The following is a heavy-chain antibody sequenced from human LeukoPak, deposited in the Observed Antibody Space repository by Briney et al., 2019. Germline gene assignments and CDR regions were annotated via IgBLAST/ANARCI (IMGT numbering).Heavy chain of an antibody. Sequence: SETLSLTCAVYGGSFSGYYWSWIRQPPGKGLEWIGEINHSGSTNYNPSLKSRVTISIDTSKNQFSLNLRSVTAAFMAVYYCARAPDVWGQGTLVTVSS. CDR1: GGSFSGYY. CDR2: INHSGST. V-gene: IGHV4-34*01. J-gene: IGHJ4*02. D-gene: IGHD3-10*02. CDR3: ARAPDV.